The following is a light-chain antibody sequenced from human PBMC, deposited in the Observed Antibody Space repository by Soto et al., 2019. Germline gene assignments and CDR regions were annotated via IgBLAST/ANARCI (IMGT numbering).Light chain of an antibody. CDR1: SSDVGGYNY. CDR2: EVT. CDR3: SSYAGSNNVL. J-gene: IGLJ2*01. Sequence: QSALTQPPSASGSPGQSVTISCTGTSSDVGGYNYVSWYQQHPGKAPKLVIYEVTERPSGVPDRFSGSKSGNTASLTVSGLQTDDEADYYCSSYAGSNNVLFGGGTKVTVL. V-gene: IGLV2-8*01.